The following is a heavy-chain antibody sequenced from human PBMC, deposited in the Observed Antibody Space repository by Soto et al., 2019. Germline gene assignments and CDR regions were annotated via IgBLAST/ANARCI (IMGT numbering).Heavy chain of an antibody. CDR2: IRGSAGTP. V-gene: IGHV3-23*04. CDR1: GFTFSNYA. Sequence: EVQLVESGGGLVQPGGSLRLSCAASGFTFSNYAMNWVRQAPGKGLEWVASIRGSAGTPYYADSVRGRFTISRDNSKNTLSLQMNSLRVEDTAVYYCAKDRDYFDYWGQGALVTVSS. J-gene: IGHJ4*02. CDR3: AKDRDYFDY.